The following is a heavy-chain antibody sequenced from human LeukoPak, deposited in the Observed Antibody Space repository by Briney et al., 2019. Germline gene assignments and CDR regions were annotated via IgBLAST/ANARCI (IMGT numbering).Heavy chain of an antibody. D-gene: IGHD5-18*01. CDR3: ARAPYSYDTFDY. V-gene: IGHV3-21*01. J-gene: IGHJ4*02. Sequence: GGPLRLSCAASGFTFSSYSMNWVRQAPGKGLEWVSSISSSSSYIYYADSVKGRFTISRDNAKNSLYLQMNSLRAEDTAVYYCARAPYSYDTFDYWGQGTLVTVSS. CDR1: GFTFSSYS. CDR2: ISSSSSYI.